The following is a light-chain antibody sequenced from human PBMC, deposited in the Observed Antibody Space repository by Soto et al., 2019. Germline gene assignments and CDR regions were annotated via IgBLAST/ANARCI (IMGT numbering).Light chain of an antibody. Sequence: IQMTQSPSSLSASVGDTVTITCRASQDIGVHLNRYQQKPRQAPKLLIYDVFQMESGVSPRFSGSGSATEFSLTISSLQYEDVGTYYCQQYDDPPGPFTFGPGTRVEIE. V-gene: IGKV1-33*01. CDR3: QQYDDPPGPFT. CDR2: DVF. J-gene: IGKJ3*01. CDR1: QDIGVH.